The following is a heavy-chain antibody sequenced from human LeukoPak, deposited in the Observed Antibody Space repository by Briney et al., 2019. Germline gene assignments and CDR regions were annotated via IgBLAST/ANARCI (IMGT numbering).Heavy chain of an antibody. D-gene: IGHD1-26*01. V-gene: IGHV1-8*01. CDR2: MSPSTGNT. J-gene: IGHJ4*02. Sequence: ASVKVSCKASGYTFTSYDINWVRQATGQGFEWMGWMSPSTGNTGYAQKFQGRVTMTRDTSTSTVYMELSSLRSEDTAVYYCARDSGSYNHALDYWGQGTLVTVSS. CDR3: ARDSGSYNHALDY. CDR1: GYTFTSYD.